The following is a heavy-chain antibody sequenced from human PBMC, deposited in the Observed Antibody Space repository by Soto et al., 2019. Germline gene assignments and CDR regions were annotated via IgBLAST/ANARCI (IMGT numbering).Heavy chain of an antibody. Sequence: ASVKVSCKASGYTFSTSGMSWLRQAPGQGLEWMGWISTYNGDTNDAPKFQDRVTMTSDTSTSTVYMELRSLRSDDTAVYYCARAGVVPYYSYGMDVWCQAPSVTGSS. J-gene: IGHJ6*02. CDR3: ARAGVVPYYSYGMDV. CDR2: ISTYNGDT. CDR1: GYTFSTSG. V-gene: IGHV1-18*01. D-gene: IGHD2-2*01.